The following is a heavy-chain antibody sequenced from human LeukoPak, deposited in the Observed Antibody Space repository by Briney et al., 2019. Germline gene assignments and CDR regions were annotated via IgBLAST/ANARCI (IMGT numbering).Heavy chain of an antibody. CDR1: GGSISGYY. CDR2: IYYSGSS. CDR3: ASGFRGQLGYFDY. Sequence: NSSETLSFTCTGSGGSISGYYWSWIRQPPGKGLEWIGYIYYSGSSNYNPSLKSRVTMSVDTSKNHFSLKLSSVTAADTAVYYCASGFRGQLGYFDYWGQGTLVTVSS. V-gene: IGHV4-59*01. D-gene: IGHD1-1*01. J-gene: IGHJ4*02.